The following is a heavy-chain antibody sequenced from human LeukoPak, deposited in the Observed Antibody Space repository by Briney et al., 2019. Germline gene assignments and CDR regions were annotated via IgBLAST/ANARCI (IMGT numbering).Heavy chain of an antibody. Sequence: SGGSLRLSCGVSGFTFSTYWMNWVRQAPGKGLEWVANINQDGSEKRYVDSVRGRFTISRDNAKNSLYLQMNSLGAEDTAVYYCAKGGRRITMIVVVIEIDYWGQGTLVTVSS. D-gene: IGHD3-22*01. CDR3: AKGGRRITMIVVVIEIDY. CDR2: INQDGSEK. V-gene: IGHV3-7*03. CDR1: GFTFSTYW. J-gene: IGHJ4*02.